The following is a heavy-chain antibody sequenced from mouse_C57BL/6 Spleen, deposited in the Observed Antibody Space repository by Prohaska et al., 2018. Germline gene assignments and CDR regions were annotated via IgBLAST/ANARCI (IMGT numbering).Heavy chain of an antibody. D-gene: IGHD1-1*01. CDR1: GYTFTSYW. CDR3: ARRDYGSSYWYFDV. Sequence: QVQLQQPGAELVKPGASVKMSCKASGYTFTSYWITWVKQRPGQGLEWIGDIYPGSGSTNYNDKFKSKATLTVDTSSSTAYMQLSSLTSEDSSVYYCARRDYGSSYWYFDVWGTGTTVTVSS. V-gene: IGHV1-55*01. CDR2: IYPGSGST. J-gene: IGHJ1*03.